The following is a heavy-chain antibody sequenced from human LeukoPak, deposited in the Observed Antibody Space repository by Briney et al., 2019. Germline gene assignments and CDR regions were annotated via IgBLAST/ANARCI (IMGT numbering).Heavy chain of an antibody. CDR1: GGSVGGYY. CDR3: ATGGAYPTGRYNI. CDR2: IFSTGGT. V-gene: IGHV4-4*09. J-gene: IGHJ4*02. D-gene: IGHD1-1*01. Sequence: SETLSLTCTVSGGSVGGYYWTWVRQPPGGRLQWIGFIFSTGGTNYNPSLKSRVAISTDTSKNQVSLRVTSVTAADTAVYYCATGGAYPTGRYNIWGLGTLVSVSS.